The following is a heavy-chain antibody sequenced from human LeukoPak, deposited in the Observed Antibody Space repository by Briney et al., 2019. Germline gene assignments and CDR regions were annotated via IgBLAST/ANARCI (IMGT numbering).Heavy chain of an antibody. Sequence: SVKVSCKASGGTFSSYAISWVRQAPGQGLEWMGRIIPILGIAYYAQKFQGRVTITADKSTSTAYMELSSLRSEDTAVYYCAREGGGSGYDSPFDYWGQGTLVTVSS. CDR1: GGTFSSYA. CDR2: IIPILGIA. CDR3: AREGGGSGYDSPFDY. J-gene: IGHJ4*02. V-gene: IGHV1-69*04. D-gene: IGHD5-12*01.